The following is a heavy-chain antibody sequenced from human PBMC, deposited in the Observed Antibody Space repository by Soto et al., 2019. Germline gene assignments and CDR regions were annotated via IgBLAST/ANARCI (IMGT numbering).Heavy chain of an antibody. V-gene: IGHV2-5*02. CDR3: SHRRGGYNWDDGDFDF. D-gene: IGHD1-1*01. Sequence: QITLKESGPTLVKPTQTLTLTCTFSGFSLTARPVGVGWIRQPPGGALESLAIIYWDNDKRYSPSLRSRLTNTKGNPKNPVVLTMTNQDPGDKGTIFWSHRRGGYNWDDGDFDFWGQGTLVTVSS. CDR2: IYWDNDK. CDR1: GFSLTARPVG. J-gene: IGHJ4*02.